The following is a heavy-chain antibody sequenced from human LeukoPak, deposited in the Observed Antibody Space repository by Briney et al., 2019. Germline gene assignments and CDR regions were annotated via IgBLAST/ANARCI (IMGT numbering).Heavy chain of an antibody. V-gene: IGHV4-59*01. CDR3: VRDRELNY. CDR2: IYNSGNT. Sequence: PSETLSLTCTVSGGSISIYYWSWIRQPPGKGLEWIGYIYNSGNTNYNPSFKRRVTISEDTPKNQFSLKLSSVTAADTAVYYCVRDRELNYWGQGTLVTVSS. CDR1: GGSISIYY. J-gene: IGHJ4*02. D-gene: IGHD3-10*01.